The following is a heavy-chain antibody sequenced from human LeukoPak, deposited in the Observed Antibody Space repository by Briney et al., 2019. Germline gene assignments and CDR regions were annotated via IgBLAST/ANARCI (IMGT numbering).Heavy chain of an antibody. J-gene: IGHJ3*02. CDR1: GYTFTSYD. D-gene: IGHD3-22*01. Sequence: ASVKVSCKASGYTFTSYDINWVRLATGQGLEWMGWMNPNSGNTGYAQKFQGRVSFTTDESTYTAYMELSNLRSDDTAVFFCAGFFYDSSGAAFDIWGQGTMVTVSS. CDR3: AGFFYDSSGAAFDI. V-gene: IGHV1-8*01. CDR2: MNPNSGNT.